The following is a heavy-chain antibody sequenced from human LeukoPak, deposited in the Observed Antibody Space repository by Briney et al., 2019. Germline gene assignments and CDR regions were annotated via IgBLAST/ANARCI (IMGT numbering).Heavy chain of an antibody. CDR2: ISGSGGNT. J-gene: IGHJ4*02. Sequence: GGSLRLSCAASGFTFSRNGMTWVRQAPGKGLEWVSAISGSGGNTYYADSVKGRFTISRDNSNNTLYLQMNSLRAEDTATYYCAKARSGNWYSFDYWGQGTLVIVSA. D-gene: IGHD6-13*01. CDR3: AKARSGNWYSFDY. CDR1: GFTFSRNG. V-gene: IGHV3-23*01.